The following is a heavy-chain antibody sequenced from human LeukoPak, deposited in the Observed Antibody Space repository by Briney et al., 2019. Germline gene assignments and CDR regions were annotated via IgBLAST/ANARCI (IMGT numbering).Heavy chain of an antibody. J-gene: IGHJ6*02. V-gene: IGHV3-48*01. CDR2: ISSSSSTI. D-gene: IGHD3-22*01. CDR1: GFTFSSYS. Sequence: HPGGSLRLSCAASGFTFSSYSMNWVRQAPGKGLEWVSYISSSSSTIYYADSVKGRFTISRDNAKNSLYLQMNSLRAEDMAVYYCAREYDSSGYYFGYYYYGMDVWGQGTTVTVSS. CDR3: AREYDSSGYYFGYYYYGMDV.